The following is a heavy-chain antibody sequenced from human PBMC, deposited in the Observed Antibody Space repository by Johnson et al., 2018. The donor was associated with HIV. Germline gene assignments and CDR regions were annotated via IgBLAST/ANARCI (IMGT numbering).Heavy chain of an antibody. CDR3: ARGLELCLDLGWDDAFDI. D-gene: IGHD1-26*01. V-gene: IGHV3-30-3*01. CDR2: ISYDGDNV. J-gene: IGHJ3*02. CDR1: GFTFSNSA. Sequence: QVQLVESGGGLVQPGGSLRLSCAASGFTFSNSAMHWVRQAPGKGLEWVAVISYDGDNVYYADYVKGRFTISRDNSKKTLYLQMNSLRPEDTAVYYCARGLELCLDLGWDDAFDIWGQGTMVTVSS.